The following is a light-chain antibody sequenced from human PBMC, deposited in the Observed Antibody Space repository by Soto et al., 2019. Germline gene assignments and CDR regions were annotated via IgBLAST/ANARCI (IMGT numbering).Light chain of an antibody. CDR2: EGS. J-gene: IGLJ3*02. V-gene: IGLV2-23*01. CDR1: SSDVGSYNL. Sequence: QSALTQPASVSGSPGQSITISCTGTSSDVGSYNLVSWYQQHPGKAPKLMIYEGSKRPSGVSNRFSGSKSGNTASLTISGLQAEDEADYYCCSYAGSSGWVFSGGTKLTVL. CDR3: CSYAGSSGWV.